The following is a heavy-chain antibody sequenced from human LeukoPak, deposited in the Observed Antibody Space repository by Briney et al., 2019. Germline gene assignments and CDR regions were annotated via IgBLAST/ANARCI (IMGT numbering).Heavy chain of an antibody. V-gene: IGHV1-2*02. J-gene: IGHJ3*02. CDR3: ARARTYQLLAPHDAFDI. D-gene: IGHD2-2*01. CDR2: INPNSGGT. Sequence: ASVKVSCKASGYTFTGYYMHWVRQAPGQGLEWTGWINPNSGGTNYAQKFQGRVTMTRDTSISTAYMELSRLRSDDTAVYYCARARTYQLLAPHDAFDIWGQGTMVTVSS. CDR1: GYTFTGYY.